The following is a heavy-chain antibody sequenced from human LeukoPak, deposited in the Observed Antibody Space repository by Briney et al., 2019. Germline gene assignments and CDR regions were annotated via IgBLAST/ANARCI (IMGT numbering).Heavy chain of an antibody. J-gene: IGHJ4*02. V-gene: IGHV3-23*01. CDR2: ISGSGGRT. Sequence: GKSLRLSCAASGFTLNNYAMNWVRQAPGKGLEWVSAISGSGGRTYYADSVKGRFTISRDNSKNTLYLQMNSLRAEDTAVYYCARDAGRYFDWLGYWGQGTLVTVSS. D-gene: IGHD3-9*01. CDR1: GFTLNNYA. CDR3: ARDAGRYFDWLGY.